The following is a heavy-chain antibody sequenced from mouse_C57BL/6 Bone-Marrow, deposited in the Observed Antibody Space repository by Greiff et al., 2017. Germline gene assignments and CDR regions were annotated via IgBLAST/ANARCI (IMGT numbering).Heavy chain of an antibody. Sequence: EVKLMESGGGLVKPGGSLKLSCAASGFTFSSYTMSWVRQTPEKRLEWVATISGGGGNTYYPDSVKGRFTISRDNAKNTLYLQMSSLRSEDTALYYCARRGFYYYGSSYGAYWGQGTLVTVSA. D-gene: IGHD1-1*01. CDR1: GFTFSSYT. V-gene: IGHV5-9*01. J-gene: IGHJ3*01. CDR3: ARRGFYYYGSSYGAY. CDR2: ISGGGGNT.